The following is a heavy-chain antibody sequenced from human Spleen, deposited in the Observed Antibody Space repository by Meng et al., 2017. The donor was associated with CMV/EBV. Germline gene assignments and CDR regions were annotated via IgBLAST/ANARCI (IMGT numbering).Heavy chain of an antibody. J-gene: IGHJ4*02. D-gene: IGHD6-6*01. Sequence: GESLKISCAASGFTFSSYGMHWVRQAPGKGLEWVAVIWYDGSNKYYADSVKGRFTISRDNSKNTLYLQMNSLRAEDTAVYYCAKGRQVAARRGYYFDYWGQGTLVTVSS. CDR2: IWYDGSNK. CDR3: AKGRQVAARRGYYFDY. V-gene: IGHV3-33*06. CDR1: GFTFSSYG.